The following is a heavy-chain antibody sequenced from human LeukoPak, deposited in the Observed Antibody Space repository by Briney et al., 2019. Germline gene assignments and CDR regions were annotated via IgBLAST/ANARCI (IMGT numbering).Heavy chain of an antibody. V-gene: IGHV3-30*18. CDR1: GFTFSSYG. J-gene: IGHJ4*02. Sequence: PGGSLGLSCVASGFTFSSYGMHWVRQAPGKGLEWVAFISYDGSNENIADSVKGRFIISRDNSKNTPYLQMNSLRAEDTAVYYCAKGPAPRLGEFSYHALVDYWGQGTLVTVSS. CDR3: AKGPAPRLGEFSYHALVDY. CDR2: ISYDGSNE. D-gene: IGHD3-16*02.